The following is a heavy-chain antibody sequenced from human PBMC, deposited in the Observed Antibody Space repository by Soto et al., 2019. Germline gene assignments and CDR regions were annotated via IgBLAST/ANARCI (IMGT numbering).Heavy chain of an antibody. J-gene: IGHJ4*02. D-gene: IGHD4-17*01. V-gene: IGHV3-53*01. Sequence: PGGSLRLSCAASGFTVSSNYMSWVRQAPGKGLEWVSVIYSGGSTYYADSVKGRFTISRDNSKNTLYLQMNSLRAEDTAVYYCARELGGGTYGDCVSGAYYFDYWGQGTLVTVSS. CDR3: ARELGGGTYGDCVSGAYYFDY. CDR1: GFTVSSNY. CDR2: IYSGGST.